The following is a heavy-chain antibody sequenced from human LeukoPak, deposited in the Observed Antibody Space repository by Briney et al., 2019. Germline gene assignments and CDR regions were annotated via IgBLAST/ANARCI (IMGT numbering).Heavy chain of an antibody. J-gene: IGHJ6*02. Sequence: GGSLRLSCAASGFTVSSNYMSWVRQAPGKGLEWVSVIYSGGSTYYADSVKGRFTISRDNSKNTLYLQMNSLRAEDTAVYYCARDLVPDYYGMDVWGQGTTVTVSS. CDR1: GFTVSSNY. V-gene: IGHV3-66*01. CDR3: ARDLVPDYYGMDV. CDR2: IYSGGST.